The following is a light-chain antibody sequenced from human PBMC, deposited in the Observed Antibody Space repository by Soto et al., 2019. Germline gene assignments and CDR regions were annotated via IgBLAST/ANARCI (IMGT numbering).Light chain of an antibody. J-gene: IGKJ5*01. CDR3: QQLNSHPRT. CDR2: GAS. CDR1: QAIYSY. V-gene: IGKV1-9*01. Sequence: DIQLTPSPIFLSASVGDRVTISCRASQAIYSYLAWYRQKPGKAPKLLIFGASKLQSGVPSRFSGSGSGTEFTLTISSLQPEDFATYYCQQLNSHPRTFGQGTRLEIK.